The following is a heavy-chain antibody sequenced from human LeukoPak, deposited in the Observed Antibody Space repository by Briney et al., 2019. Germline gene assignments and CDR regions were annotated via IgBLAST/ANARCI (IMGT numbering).Heavy chain of an antibody. CDR1: GGTFSSYA. D-gene: IGHD1-26*01. CDR2: IIPILGIA. CDR3: AREVGVSSGSYSHAFDI. Sequence: SVKVSCKASGGTFSSYAIGWVRQAPGQGLEWMGRIIPILGIANYAQKFQGRVTITADKSTSTACMELSSLRSEDTAVYYCAREVGVSSGSYSHAFDIWGQGTMVTVSS. V-gene: IGHV1-69*04. J-gene: IGHJ3*02.